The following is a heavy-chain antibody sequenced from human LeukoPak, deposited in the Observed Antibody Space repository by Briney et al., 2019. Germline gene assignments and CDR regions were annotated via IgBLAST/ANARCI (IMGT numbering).Heavy chain of an antibody. J-gene: IGHJ4*02. Sequence: SVKVSCKASGFTFTSSAMQWVRQARGQRLEWIGWIVVGSGNTNYAQKFQERVTITRDMSTSIAYMELSSLRSEDTAVYYCAAISAYYDFWSGIDYDYWGQGTLATVSS. CDR1: GFTFTSSA. CDR2: IVVGSGNT. D-gene: IGHD3-3*01. V-gene: IGHV1-58*02. CDR3: AAISAYYDFWSGIDYDY.